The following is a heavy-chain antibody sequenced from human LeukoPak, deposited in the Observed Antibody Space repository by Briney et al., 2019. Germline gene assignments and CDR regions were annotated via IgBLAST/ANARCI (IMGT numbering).Heavy chain of an antibody. CDR2: IRYDGSNK. D-gene: IGHD1-7*01. CDR3: ANGTTGERPQDLDY. V-gene: IGHV3-30*02. Sequence: GGSLRLSCAASGFTFSSYGMHWVRQAPGKGLEWVAFIRYDGSNKYYADSVKGRFTISRDNSKNTLYLQMNSLRAEDTAVYYCANGTTGERPQDLDYRGQGTLVTVSS. J-gene: IGHJ4*02. CDR1: GFTFSSYG.